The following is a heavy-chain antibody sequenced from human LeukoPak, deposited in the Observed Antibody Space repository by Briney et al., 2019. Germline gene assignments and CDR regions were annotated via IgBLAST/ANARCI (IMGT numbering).Heavy chain of an antibody. CDR3: AKGQYYYGSGKVYFDY. D-gene: IGHD3-10*01. CDR2: MSNSGSTI. J-gene: IGHJ4*02. CDR1: GFSFSDYY. Sequence: PGGSLRLSCAASGFSFSDYYMSWIRQAPGKGLGWVSYMSNSGSTIYYADSVKGRFTISRDNAKNTLYLQMNSLRAEDTAVYYCAKGQYYYGSGKVYFDYWGQGTLVTVSS. V-gene: IGHV3-11*01.